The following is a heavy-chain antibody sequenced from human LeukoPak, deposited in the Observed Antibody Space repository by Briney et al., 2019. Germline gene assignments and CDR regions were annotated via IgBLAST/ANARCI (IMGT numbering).Heavy chain of an antibody. CDR2: VFYSGST. CDR1: GGSIASSSYY. V-gene: IGHV4-39*07. J-gene: IGHJ3*02. CDR3: ASAQYYYGSGSYLWGHDAFDI. Sequence: SETLSLTCTVSGGSIASSSYYWGWIRQPPGKGLEYIGSVFYSGSTYYNPSLKSRVSISVDTSKNQFSLKLNSLTAADTAVYYCASAQYYYGSGSYLWGHDAFDIWGQGTMVTVSS. D-gene: IGHD3-10*01.